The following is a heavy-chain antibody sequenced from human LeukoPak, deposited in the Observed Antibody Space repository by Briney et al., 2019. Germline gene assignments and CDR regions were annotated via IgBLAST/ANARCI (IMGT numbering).Heavy chain of an antibody. J-gene: IGHJ4*02. CDR1: GGSISSGSYY. CDR2: IYTSGST. D-gene: IGHD3-22*01. V-gene: IGHV4-61*02. Sequence: SQTLSLTCTASGGSISSGSYYWSWIRQPAGKGLEWIGRIYTSGSTNYNPSLKSRVTISVDTSKNQFSLKLSSVTAADTAVYYCARGGKDSSGPSPFTTRGQFDYWGQGTLVTVSS. CDR3: ARGGKDSSGPSPFTTRGQFDY.